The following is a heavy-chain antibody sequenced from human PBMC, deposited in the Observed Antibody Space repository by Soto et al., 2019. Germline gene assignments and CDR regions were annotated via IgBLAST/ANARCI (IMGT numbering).Heavy chain of an antibody. V-gene: IGHV3-30*18. CDR1: GFTFSSYG. Sequence: GGSLRLSCAASGFTFSSYGMHWVRQAPGKGLEWVAVISYDGSNKYYADYVKGRFTISRDNSKNTLYLQMNSLRAEDTAVYYCAKDTGGDGDSFCFAYWGQGTLVTVSS. CDR3: AKDTGGDGDSFCFAY. CDR2: ISYDGSNK. D-gene: IGHD4-17*01. J-gene: IGHJ4*02.